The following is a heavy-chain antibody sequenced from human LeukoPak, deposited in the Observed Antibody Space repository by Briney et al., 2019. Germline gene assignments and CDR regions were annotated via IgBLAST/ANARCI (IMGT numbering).Heavy chain of an antibody. V-gene: IGHV4-4*07. CDR3: ARHSSDYYGPFDY. D-gene: IGHD6-19*01. J-gene: IGHJ4*02. Sequence: PGGSLRLSCAASGFTFTNAWMSWIRQPAGKGLEWIGRIYTSGSTNYNPSLKSRVTMSVDTSKNQFSLKLSSVTAADTAVYYCARHSSDYYGPFDYWGQGTLVTVSS. CDR1: GFTFTNAW. CDR2: IYTSGST.